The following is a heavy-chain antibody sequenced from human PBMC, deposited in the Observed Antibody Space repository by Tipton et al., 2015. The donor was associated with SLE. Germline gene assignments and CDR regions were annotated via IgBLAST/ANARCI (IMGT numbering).Heavy chain of an antibody. D-gene: IGHD6-13*01. V-gene: IGHV3-30*04. CDR2: VSYDGRNK. CDR1: GFSFSIYA. Sequence: SLRLSCAASGFSFSIYAMHWVRQAPGKGLEWVAIVSYDGRNKHYADSVKGRCTISRDNSKNTLCLQMNSLRAEDTAVYYCASSLLTGIDYWGQGTLVTVSS. CDR3: ASSLLTGIDY. J-gene: IGHJ4*02.